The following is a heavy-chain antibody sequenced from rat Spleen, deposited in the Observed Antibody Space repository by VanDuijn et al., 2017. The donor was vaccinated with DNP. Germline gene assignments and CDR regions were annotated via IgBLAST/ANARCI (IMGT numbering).Heavy chain of an antibody. J-gene: IGHJ2*01. Sequence: EVQLQESGPGLVKPSQSLSLTCSVTDYSITSNYWAWIRKFPGNKMEWMGYINYSGSTGYNPSLKSRISITRDTSKNQFFLQLKSVTTEDTATYYCARWGGRYFDYWGQGVMVTVSS. CDR1: DYSITSNY. D-gene: IGHD5-1*01. CDR2: INYSGST. CDR3: ARWGGRYFDY. V-gene: IGHV3-1*01.